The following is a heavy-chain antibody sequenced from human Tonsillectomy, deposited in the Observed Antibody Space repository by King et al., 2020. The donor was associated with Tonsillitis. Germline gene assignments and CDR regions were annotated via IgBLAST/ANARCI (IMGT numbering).Heavy chain of an antibody. CDR1: GYTFTSYY. D-gene: IGHD2-21*02. CDR2: INPSGGST. J-gene: IGHJ3*02. Sequence: QLVQSGAEVKKPGASVKVSCKASGYTFTSYYMHWVRQAPGQGLEWMGIINPSGGSTSYAQKFQGRVTMTRDTSTSTVYMELSSLRSEDTALYYCARLIVVVTASSDDAFDIWGQGTMVTVSS. V-gene: IGHV1-46*01. CDR3: ARLIVVVTASSDDAFDI.